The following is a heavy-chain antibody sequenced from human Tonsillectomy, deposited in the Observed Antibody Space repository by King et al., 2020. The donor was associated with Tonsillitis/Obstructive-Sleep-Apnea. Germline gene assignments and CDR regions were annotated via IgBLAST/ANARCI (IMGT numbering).Heavy chain of an antibody. V-gene: IGHV3-49*04. J-gene: IGHJ6*03. D-gene: IGHD1-26*01. Sequence: VQLVESGGGLVQPGRSLRLSCRASGFTFGDYIMSWVRQAPGKGLEWVGFIGGKGYGGTTEYAASVKGRFSISRVDSKSIAYLQMNGLKTEDTAVYYCSRVPSGNFYYYMDVWGKGTTVTVSS. CDR1: GFTFGDYI. CDR2: IGGKGYGGTT. CDR3: SRVPSGNFYYYMDV.